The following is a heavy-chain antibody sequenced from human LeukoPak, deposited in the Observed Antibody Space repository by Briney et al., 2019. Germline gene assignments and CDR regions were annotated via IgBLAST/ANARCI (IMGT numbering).Heavy chain of an antibody. Sequence: SETLSLTCAVYGGSFSGYYWSWIRQPPGKGLEWIGYIYYSGSTNYNPSLKSRVTISVDTSKNQFSLKLSSVTAADTAVYYCARFGSSGYYYHDAFDIWGQGTMVTVSS. V-gene: IGHV4-59*01. D-gene: IGHD3-22*01. CDR1: GGSFSGYY. CDR2: IYYSGST. J-gene: IGHJ3*02. CDR3: ARFGSSGYYYHDAFDI.